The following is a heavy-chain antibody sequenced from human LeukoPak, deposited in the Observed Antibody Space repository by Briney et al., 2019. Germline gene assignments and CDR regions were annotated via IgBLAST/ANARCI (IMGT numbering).Heavy chain of an antibody. D-gene: IGHD1-26*01. CDR1: GGTFSSYA. Sequence: SVKVSCKASGGTFSSYAISWVRQAPGQGLEWMGGIIPIFGTANYAQKFQGRVTITADESTSTAYMELSSLRSEDTAVYYCARGRDSGSPYDAFDIWGQGTMVTVSS. CDR2: IIPIFGTA. CDR3: ARGRDSGSPYDAFDI. J-gene: IGHJ3*02. V-gene: IGHV1-69*13.